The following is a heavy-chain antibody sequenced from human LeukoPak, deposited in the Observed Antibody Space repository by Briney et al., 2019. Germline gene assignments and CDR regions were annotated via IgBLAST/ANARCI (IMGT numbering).Heavy chain of an antibody. D-gene: IGHD1-14*01. V-gene: IGHV3-30-3*01. J-gene: IGHJ4*02. Sequence: PGRSLRLSCAASGFTFSSYAIHWVRQAPGKGLEWVAVISYDGSNKYYADSVKGRFTISRDNSKNTLYLQMNSLRAEDTAVYYCARIYASMSILNNPQDYWGQGTLVTVSS. CDR2: ISYDGSNK. CDR1: GFTFSSYA. CDR3: ARIYASMSILNNPQDY.